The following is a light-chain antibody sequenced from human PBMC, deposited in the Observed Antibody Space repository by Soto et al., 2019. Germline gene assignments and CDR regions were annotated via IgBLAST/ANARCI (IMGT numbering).Light chain of an antibody. CDR2: GAT. V-gene: IGKV3-20*01. Sequence: EIVLTQSPGTLSLSPGERATLSCRASQSFSSSYLAWYQQKPGQAPRLLIYGATSRATGIPDSFSGSGSGTDFALTISSLEPEDFAVYYCQQYGTSITFGQGTLLEI. CDR1: QSFSSSY. J-gene: IGKJ5*01. CDR3: QQYGTSIT.